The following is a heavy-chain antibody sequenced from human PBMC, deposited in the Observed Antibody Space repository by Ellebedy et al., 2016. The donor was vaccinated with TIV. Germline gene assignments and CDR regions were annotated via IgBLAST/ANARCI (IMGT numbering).Heavy chain of an antibody. CDR1: GGSVSSGSYF. CDR3: ARGVGGAMVTVFDH. Sequence: SETLSLTCTVSGGSVSSGSYFWGWIRQPPGRGLEWLAYTRHTGTTSYNPSLNRGVAISFDTTKNQFALQLTSVTAADTAVYYCARGVGGAMVTVFDHWGQGSPVTVSS. D-gene: IGHD5-18*01. V-gene: IGHV4-61*01. J-gene: IGHJ4*02. CDR2: TRHTGTT.